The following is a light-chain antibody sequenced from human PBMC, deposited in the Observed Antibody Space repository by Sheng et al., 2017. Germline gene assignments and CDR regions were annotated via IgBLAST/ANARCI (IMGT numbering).Light chain of an antibody. CDR2: GAS. J-gene: IGKJ1*01. V-gene: IGKV3-15*01. Sequence: EIVLTQSPATLSLSPGERATLSCRASQSVSSYLAWYQQKPGLAPRLLIYGASTRATGIPARFSGSGSGTEFTLTISSLQSEDFAVYYCQQYNDWWTFGQGTKMEIK. CDR3: QQYNDWWT. CDR1: QSVSSY.